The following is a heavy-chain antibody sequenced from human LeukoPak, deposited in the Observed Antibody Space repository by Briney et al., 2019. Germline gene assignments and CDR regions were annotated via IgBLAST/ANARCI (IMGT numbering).Heavy chain of an antibody. CDR2: ISGGST. D-gene: IGHD5-24*01. CDR3: ARDPQRWQQLPHYWYLDL. V-gene: IGHV3-38-3*01. Sequence: PGGSLRLSCAASGFTVSSNEMSWVRQAPGKGLEWVSSISGGSTYYADSRKGRFTISRDNSKNTLHLQMNSLRAEDTAVYHCARDPQRWQQLPHYWYLDLWGRGTLVTVSS. J-gene: IGHJ2*01. CDR1: GFTVSSNE.